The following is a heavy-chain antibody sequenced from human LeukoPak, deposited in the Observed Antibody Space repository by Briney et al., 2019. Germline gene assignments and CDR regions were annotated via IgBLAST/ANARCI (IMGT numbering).Heavy chain of an antibody. CDR2: VHSIGYT. Sequence: SETLSLTCTVPGGSISSYYWGWIRQPPGKGLEWIAYVHSIGYTNYNPSLKSRVTISMDTSKDQFSLKLISVTAADTAVYYCARHITDSGSAFDLWGRGTLVIVSS. D-gene: IGHD3-10*01. V-gene: IGHV4-59*08. CDR1: GGSISSYY. CDR3: ARHITDSGSAFDL. J-gene: IGHJ2*01.